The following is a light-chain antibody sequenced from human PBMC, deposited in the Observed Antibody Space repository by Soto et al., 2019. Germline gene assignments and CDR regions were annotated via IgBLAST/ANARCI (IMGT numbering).Light chain of an antibody. J-gene: IGLJ1*01. CDR3: ASYAGSRTYV. V-gene: IGLV2-23*02. CDR2: EVT. CDR1: SSDIGNYNL. Sequence: QSALTQPASVSGSPGQSVTISCSSSDIGNYNLVSWYQHLPGRAPKLLIFEVTMRPSGISDRFSGSKSASTASLTISGLQAEDEGDYYCASYAGSRTYVFGSGTKVTVL.